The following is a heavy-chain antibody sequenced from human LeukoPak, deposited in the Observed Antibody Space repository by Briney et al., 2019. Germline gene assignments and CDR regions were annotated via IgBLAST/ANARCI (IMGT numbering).Heavy chain of an antibody. CDR3: ARRTRYCSYGSCYILDY. J-gene: IGHJ4*02. CDR2: IYPGDSDT. CDR1: GYSFTSYW. Sequence: HGESLKISCKGSGYSFTSYWIGWVRQMPGKGLEWMGIIYPGDSDTRYSPSFQGQVTMSADKSISTAYLQWSSLKASDTGMYYCARRTRYCSYGSCYILDYWGQGTLVTVSS. D-gene: IGHD2-15*01. V-gene: IGHV5-51*01.